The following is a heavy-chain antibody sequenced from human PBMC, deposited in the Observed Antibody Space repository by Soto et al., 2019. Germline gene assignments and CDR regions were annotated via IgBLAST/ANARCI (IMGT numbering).Heavy chain of an antibody. V-gene: IGHV4-59*01. CDR2: IYYSGST. J-gene: IGHJ4*02. Sequence: PSETLSLTXTVSGGSISSYYWSWIRQPPGKGLEWIGYIYYSGSTNYNPSLKSRVTISVDTSKNQFSLKLSSVTAADTAVYYCARARRTTDPFDYWGQGTLVTVSS. CDR1: GGSISSYY. D-gene: IGHD4-17*01. CDR3: ARARRTTDPFDY.